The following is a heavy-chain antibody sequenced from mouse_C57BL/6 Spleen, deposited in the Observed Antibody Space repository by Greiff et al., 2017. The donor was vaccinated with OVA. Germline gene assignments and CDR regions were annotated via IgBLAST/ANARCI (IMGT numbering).Heavy chain of an antibody. Sequence: VQLQQSGAELVKPGASVKLSCKASGYTFTEYTIHWVKQRSGQGLEWIGWFYPGSGSIKYNEKFKDKATLTADKSSSTVYMELSRLTSEDSAVYFCARHEEGYYGSRGDWYFDVWGTGTTVTVSS. CDR2: FYPGSGSI. CDR1: GYTFTEYT. CDR3: ARHEEGYYGSRGDWYFDV. J-gene: IGHJ1*03. V-gene: IGHV1-62-2*01. D-gene: IGHD1-1*01.